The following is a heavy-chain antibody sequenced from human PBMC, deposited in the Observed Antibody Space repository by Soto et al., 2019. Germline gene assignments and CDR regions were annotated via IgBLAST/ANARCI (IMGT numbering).Heavy chain of an antibody. J-gene: IGHJ4*02. D-gene: IGHD3-22*01. Sequence: QVQLQESGPGLVKPSETLSLTCTVSGGSISSYYWSWIRQPPGKGLEWIGYIYYSGRTNYNPSLKSRVTISVDTSKNHFSLKLSSVTAADTAVYYCARQGYYYDSSGYWRPFDYWGQGTLGTVSS. CDR1: GGSISSYY. CDR2: IYYSGRT. V-gene: IGHV4-59*08. CDR3: ARQGYYYDSSGYWRPFDY.